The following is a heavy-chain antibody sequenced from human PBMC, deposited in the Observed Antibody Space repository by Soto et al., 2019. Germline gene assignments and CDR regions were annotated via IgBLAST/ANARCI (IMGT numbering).Heavy chain of an antibody. CDR2: INPSGGST. Sequence: ASVQVSCKASGYTFTSYYMHWVRQAPGQGLEWMGIINPSGGSTSYAQKFQGRVTMTRDTSTSTVYMELSSLRSEDTAVYYCARDSSVVVITGHILDYYDYGMDVCGQ. D-gene: IGHD3-22*01. CDR3: ARDSSVVVITGHILDYYDYGMDV. CDR1: GYTFTSYY. V-gene: IGHV1-46*01. J-gene: IGHJ6*02.